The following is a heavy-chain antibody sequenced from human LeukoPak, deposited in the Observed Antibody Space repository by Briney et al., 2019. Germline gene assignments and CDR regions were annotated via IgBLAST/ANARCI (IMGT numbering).Heavy chain of an antibody. J-gene: IGHJ4*02. Sequence: SETLSLTCAVYGGSFSGYYWSWIRQPPGKGLEWIGEINHSGSTNYNPSLKSRVTISVDTSKNQFSLKLSSVTAADTAVCYCARRPMVRGVIDYWGQGTQVTVSS. V-gene: IGHV4-34*01. CDR3: ARRPMVRGVIDY. CDR2: INHSGST. D-gene: IGHD3-10*01. CDR1: GGSFSGYY.